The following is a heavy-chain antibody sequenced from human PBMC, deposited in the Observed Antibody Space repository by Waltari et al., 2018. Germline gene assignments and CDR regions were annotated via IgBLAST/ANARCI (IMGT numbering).Heavy chain of an antibody. V-gene: IGHV1-69*05. CDR1: GGTFSSSA. Sequence: QVHLVQSGAELKTPGSSLTVSCKASGGTFSSSAICWVRQAPGQGLEWMGGIIPIFGTANYAQKFQGRVTITTDESTSTAYMELSSLRSEDTAVYYCARAIPGSSGSYAPLDYWGQGTLVTVSS. D-gene: IGHD1-26*01. CDR2: IIPIFGTA. J-gene: IGHJ4*02. CDR3: ARAIPGSSGSYAPLDY.